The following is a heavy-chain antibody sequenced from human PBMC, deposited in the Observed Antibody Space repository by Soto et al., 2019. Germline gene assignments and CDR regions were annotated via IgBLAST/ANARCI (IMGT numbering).Heavy chain of an antibody. J-gene: IGHJ2*01. CDR3: ARTYYYDSSAYYPHSSYWYFDL. D-gene: IGHD3-22*01. Sequence: SVKVSCKASGGTFSSYAISWVRQAPGQGLEWMGGIIPIFGTANYAQKFQGRVTITADKSTSTAYMELSSLRSEDTAVYYCARTYYYDSSAYYPHSSYWYFDLWGRGTLVTVSS. CDR2: IIPIFGTA. CDR1: GGTFSSYA. V-gene: IGHV1-69*06.